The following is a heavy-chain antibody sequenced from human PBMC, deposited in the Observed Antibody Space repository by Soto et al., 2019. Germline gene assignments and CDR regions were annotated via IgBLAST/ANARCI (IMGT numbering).Heavy chain of an antibody. J-gene: IGHJ6*02. CDR2: IKSDGTST. V-gene: IGHV3-74*01. CDR3: TRSYRGSQYYYYGMAV. Sequence: GGSLRLSCAAAGFTFSSYWMHWVRQVPGKGLVWVSRIKSDGTSTSYADSVKGRFTISRDNAKNTLYLQMNSLRAEDTAVYYCTRSYRGSQYYYYGMAVWGHGTTVTVSS. D-gene: IGHD1-26*01. CDR1: GFTFSSYW.